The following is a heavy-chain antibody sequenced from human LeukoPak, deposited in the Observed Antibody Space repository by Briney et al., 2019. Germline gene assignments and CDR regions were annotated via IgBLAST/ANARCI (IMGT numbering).Heavy chain of an antibody. Sequence: GVSLQISCKGSGYSFTTYWIGWVRPMPGKGLEWMGIIYPDDSDTKYSPSFQGQVTISADKSISTAYLQWSSLKASDTAMYYCARLLYYYDSSGYYYAPKAFDIWGQGTMVTVSS. D-gene: IGHD3-22*01. CDR3: ARLLYYYDSSGYYYAPKAFDI. J-gene: IGHJ3*02. V-gene: IGHV5-51*01. CDR1: GYSFTTYW. CDR2: IYPDDSDT.